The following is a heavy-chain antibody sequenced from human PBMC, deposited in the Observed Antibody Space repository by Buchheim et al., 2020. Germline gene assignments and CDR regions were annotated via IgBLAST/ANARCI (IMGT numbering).Heavy chain of an antibody. V-gene: IGHV4-39*01. CDR1: GGSISSSSYY. Sequence: QPQLQESGPGLVKPSETLSLTCTVSGGSISSSSYYWDWIRQSPGEGLEWVGSIYYSGSTYYNPSPKRRVSISLDTSKNQFSLKLSSVTAADTAVYYCARRRSDDYGDTYFDYWGQGTL. J-gene: IGHJ4*02. CDR2: IYYSGST. CDR3: ARRRSDDYGDTYFDY. D-gene: IGHD4-17*01.